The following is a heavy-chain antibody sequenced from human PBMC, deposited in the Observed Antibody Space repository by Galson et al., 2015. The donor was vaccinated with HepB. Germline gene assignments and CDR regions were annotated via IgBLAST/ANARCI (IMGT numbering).Heavy chain of an antibody. J-gene: IGHJ4*02. CDR2: IIPILGIA. CDR1: GGTFSSYT. CDR3: ARDWGDVTGTTDPFDY. V-gene: IGHV1-69*04. Sequence: SVKVSCKASGGTFSSYTISWVRQAPGQGLEWMGRIIPILGIANYAQKFQGRVTITADKSTSTAYMELSSLRSEDTAVYYCARDWGDVTGTTDPFDYWGQGTLVTVSS. D-gene: IGHD1-7*01.